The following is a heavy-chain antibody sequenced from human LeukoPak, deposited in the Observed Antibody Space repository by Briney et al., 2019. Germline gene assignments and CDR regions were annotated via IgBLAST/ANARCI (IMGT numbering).Heavy chain of an antibody. Sequence: ASVKVSCKASGGTFTSYDINWVRQATGRGLEWMGWMNPNSGNTGYAQKFQGRVTITRNTSISTAYMELSSLRSEDTAVYYCARGMQHSGWYVPYYYYYMDVWGKGTTVTVSS. D-gene: IGHD6-19*01. CDR2: MNPNSGNT. V-gene: IGHV1-8*03. CDR1: GGTFTSYD. CDR3: ARGMQHSGWYVPYYYYYMDV. J-gene: IGHJ6*03.